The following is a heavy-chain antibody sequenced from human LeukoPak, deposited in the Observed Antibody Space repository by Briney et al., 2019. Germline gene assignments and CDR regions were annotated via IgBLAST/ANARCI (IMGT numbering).Heavy chain of an antibody. V-gene: IGHV2-5*02. Sequence: SGPTLANPTPTVSITCTFCGFSLSTRGGGVGWIRQPPEKALEWLPPTYWDQDKRYTPSLKSRLTITQDTYKNQVVLTMTNMDPVDTATYYCAHVDGSGYYLLFDYWGQGTLVTVSS. CDR2: TYWDQDK. CDR1: GFSLSTRGGG. D-gene: IGHD3-22*01. CDR3: AHVDGSGYYLLFDY. J-gene: IGHJ4*02.